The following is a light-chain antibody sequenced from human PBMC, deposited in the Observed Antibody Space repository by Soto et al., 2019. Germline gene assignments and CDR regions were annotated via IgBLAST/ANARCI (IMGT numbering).Light chain of an antibody. CDR1: QTVRNNY. J-gene: IGKJ1*01. CDR3: QQYGSSPKT. Sequence: EVGLTQSPGTLSLSPGERATLSCRASQTVRNNYVAWYQQKPGQPPRLLIYAASSRATGIPDRLSGSGSGTDFTLTISRLEPEDFAVYYCQQYGSSPKTFGQGTKVDIK. V-gene: IGKV3-20*01. CDR2: AAS.